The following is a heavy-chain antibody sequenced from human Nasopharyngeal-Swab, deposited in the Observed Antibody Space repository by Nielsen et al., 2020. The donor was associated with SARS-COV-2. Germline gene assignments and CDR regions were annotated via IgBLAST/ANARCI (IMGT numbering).Heavy chain of an antibody. CDR2: IDHRRTT. J-gene: IGHJ6*03. CDR3: VRGKRDEAPFYFSYFMDV. Sequence: SETLSLTCALSGGSFSGYYWRWSWIRQPPGKGLEWIGEIDHRRTTNYNSSLKSRVTISIDTSKNQFSLKMTSMTAADTALYYCVRGKRDEAPFYFSYFMDVWARGTTVTVSS. V-gene: IGHV4-34*01. CDR1: GGSFSGYY. D-gene: IGHD1-1*01.